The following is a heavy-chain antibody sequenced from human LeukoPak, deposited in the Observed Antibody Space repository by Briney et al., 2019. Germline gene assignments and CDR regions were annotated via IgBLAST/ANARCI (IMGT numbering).Heavy chain of an antibody. Sequence: GGSLRLSCAASGFTFSSYAMNWVRQAPGKGLEWVSGISDSGGSAYYADSVKGRFTISRDDSKNTLYLQMDSLRAEDTAVYYCAKGMGSRSCLLRFFDFFDFWGQGTLVTVSS. V-gene: IGHV3-23*01. D-gene: IGHD3-9*01. CDR2: ISDSGGSA. J-gene: IGHJ4*02. CDR1: GFTFSSYA. CDR3: AKGMGSRSCLLRFFDFFDF.